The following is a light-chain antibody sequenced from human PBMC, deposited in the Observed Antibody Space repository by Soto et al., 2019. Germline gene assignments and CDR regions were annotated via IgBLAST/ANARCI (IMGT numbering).Light chain of an antibody. V-gene: IGLV2-14*01. CDR3: CSNTSSSTPV. CDR1: SSDVGGYNY. J-gene: IGLJ1*01. Sequence: QSALTQPASVSGSPGQSITISCTGTSSDVGGYNYVSWYQQHPGKAPKLMIYDVSNRPSGVSNRFSGSKSGNTASLTISGLQAEDEADYYYCSNTSSSTPVFGTGTKLTVL. CDR2: DVS.